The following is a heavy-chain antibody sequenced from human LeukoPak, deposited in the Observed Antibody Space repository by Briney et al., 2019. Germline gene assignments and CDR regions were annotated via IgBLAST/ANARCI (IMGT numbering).Heavy chain of an antibody. D-gene: IGHD4-23*01. CDR2: ISTSSSYI. CDR3: ARAPLAGRNFMNSFDY. V-gene: IGHV3-21*01. J-gene: IGHJ4*02. Sequence: GGSLRLSCGASGFIFDTHDMHWVRQAPGKGLEWVSFISTSSSYIYYGDSVKGRFTISRDNAKNSLYLQMNSLRAEDTAVYYCARAPLAGRNFMNSFDYWGQGTLVTVSS. CDR1: GFIFDTHD.